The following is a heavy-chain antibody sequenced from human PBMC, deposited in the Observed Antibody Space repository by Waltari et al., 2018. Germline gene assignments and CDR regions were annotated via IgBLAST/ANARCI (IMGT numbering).Heavy chain of an antibody. D-gene: IGHD1-26*01. CDR1: GFTFSSSA. CDR3: AKGRGNYAWGAFDI. V-gene: IGHV3-23*01. J-gene: IGHJ3*02. CDR2: ISGSGSTT. Sequence: EVQLLESGGGLVQPGGSLRLSCAASGFTFSSSAMSWVRQAPGKGLEWVLGISGSGSTTYYADSVKGRFTISRDNSKDTVYVQMNSLRAEDTAVYYCAKGRGNYAWGAFDIWGQGTMVTVSS.